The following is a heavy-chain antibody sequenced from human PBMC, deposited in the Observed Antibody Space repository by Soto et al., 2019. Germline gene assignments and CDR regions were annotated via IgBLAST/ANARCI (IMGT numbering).Heavy chain of an antibody. J-gene: IGHJ4*02. V-gene: IGHV4-59*01. CDR3: ARVALAPGVNGWGYFDL. D-gene: IGHD1-26*01. CDR2: LYYSEST. CDR1: GASISSSS. Sequence: SETLSLTCTVSGASISSSSWSWIRQSPGKGLEWIGYLYYSESTNYNPSVKSRATISADTSKNQFSLKLSSMTAADTAVYYCARVALAPGVNGWGYFDLWGRGTLVTVSS.